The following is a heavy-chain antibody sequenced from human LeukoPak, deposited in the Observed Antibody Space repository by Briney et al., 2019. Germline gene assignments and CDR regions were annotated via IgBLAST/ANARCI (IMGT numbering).Heavy chain of an antibody. V-gene: IGHV4-34*01. CDR1: GGSFSGYY. CDR3: AMAYSSSWYYFDY. Sequence: SETLALTCAVYGGSFSGYYWSWIRQPPGKGLEWIGEINHSGSTSYNPSLKSRVTIAVDTSKNQFSLRLSSVTAADTAVYYCAMAYSSSWYYFDYWGQGTLVTVSS. D-gene: IGHD6-13*01. J-gene: IGHJ4*02. CDR2: INHSGST.